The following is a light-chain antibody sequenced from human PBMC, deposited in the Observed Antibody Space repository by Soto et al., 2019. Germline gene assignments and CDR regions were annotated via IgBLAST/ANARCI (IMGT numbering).Light chain of an antibody. J-gene: IGKJ4*01. CDR2: GAS. CDR3: QEYGTSPLN. V-gene: IGKV3-20*01. Sequence: EIGLTQSPGTLSLSPGERATLSCRASQSVSSNYLAWYQHKPGQAPRLLIYGASSRATGIPDRFSGSGSATDFTLTIIRLEPEDFAVSYWQEYGTSPLNFSGGTKIQIK. CDR1: QSVSSNY.